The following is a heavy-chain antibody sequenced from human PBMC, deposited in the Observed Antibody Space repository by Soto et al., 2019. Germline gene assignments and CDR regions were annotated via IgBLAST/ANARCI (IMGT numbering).Heavy chain of an antibody. CDR2: INHSGST. Sequence: SETLSLTCAVYGGSFSGYYLSWIRQPPGKGVEWIGEINHSGSTNYYPSLKSRVTILVDTFKNLFSLKLSSVTAADTAVYYCAGGTVYCSSTSCLYYYYYYMDVWGKGTTVT. J-gene: IGHJ6*03. D-gene: IGHD2-2*01. V-gene: IGHV4-34*01. CDR3: AGGTVYCSSTSCLYYYYYYMDV. CDR1: GGSFSGYY.